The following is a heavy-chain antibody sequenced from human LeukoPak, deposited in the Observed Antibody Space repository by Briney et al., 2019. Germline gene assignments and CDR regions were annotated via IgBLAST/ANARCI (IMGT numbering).Heavy chain of an antibody. V-gene: IGHV4-39*07. CDR1: GGSISSGSYY. CDR3: TREIGGTTVHY. J-gene: IGHJ4*02. CDR2: VYSTGRT. Sequence: PSETLSLTCTVSGGSISSGSYYWGWIRQPPGKGLEWIGSVYSTGRTYYNPSLTSRVTVSVDTSKNQFYLKLRSVTAADTAVYYCTREIGGTTVHYWGQGTLVTVSS. D-gene: IGHD1-7*01.